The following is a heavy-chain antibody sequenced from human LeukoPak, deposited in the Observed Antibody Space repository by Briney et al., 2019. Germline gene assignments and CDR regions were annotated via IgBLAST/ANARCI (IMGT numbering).Heavy chain of an antibody. Sequence: PSETLSLTCSVSGFSINSSSYYWGRLRQARGKGLEWIGNIFHSGSTDYNSSRKSLFTISVDTPKKQLSLKLSSVTAADTPVYYCASAPDYDFWSGYYIPGWFDFWGQGTLVTVSS. CDR3: ASAPDYDFWSGYYIPGWFDF. J-gene: IGHJ5*01. V-gene: IGHV4-39*01. CDR2: IFHSGST. D-gene: IGHD3-3*01. CDR1: GFSINSSSYY.